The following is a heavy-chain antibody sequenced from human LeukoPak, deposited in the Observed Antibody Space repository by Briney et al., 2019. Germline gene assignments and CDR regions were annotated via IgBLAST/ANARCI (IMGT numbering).Heavy chain of an antibody. J-gene: IGHJ5*02. CDR2: IYISGGT. CDR1: GGSISSGNYY. CDR3: ARVRRNSGNKYFDP. V-gene: IGHV4-61*02. D-gene: IGHD5-12*01. Sequence: SETLSLTCTVSGGSISSGNYYWSWIRQPAGMGLEWIGRIYISGGTEYNPSLKSRVTISIDTYKNQFYLRLSSVTAADTAVYYCARVRRNSGNKYFDPWGQETRVTVSS.